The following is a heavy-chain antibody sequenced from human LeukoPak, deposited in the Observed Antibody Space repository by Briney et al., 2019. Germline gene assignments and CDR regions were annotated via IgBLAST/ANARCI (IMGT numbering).Heavy chain of an antibody. V-gene: IGHV4-34*01. CDR1: GFTFSSYA. D-gene: IGHD1-26*01. CDR2: INHSGST. CDR3: ARSGSPGDY. Sequence: GSLRLSCAASGFTFSSYAMHWVRQAPGKGLEWIGEINHSGSTNYNPSLKSRVTISVDTSKNQFSLKLSSVTAADTAVYYCARSGSPGDYWGQGTLVTVSS. J-gene: IGHJ4*02.